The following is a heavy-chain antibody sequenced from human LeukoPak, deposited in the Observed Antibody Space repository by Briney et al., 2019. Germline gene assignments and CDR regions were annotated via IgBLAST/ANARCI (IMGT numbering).Heavy chain of an antibody. Sequence: PGGSLRLSCAASGFTVSSNYMSWVRQAPGKGLEGVSVIYSGGSTYYADSVKSRFTISRDNSKNTLYLQMNSLRAEDTAVYYCARDGGDPRDYYGMDVWGQGTTVTVSS. V-gene: IGHV3-66*01. D-gene: IGHD3-16*01. CDR2: IYSGGST. J-gene: IGHJ6*02. CDR3: ARDGGDPRDYYGMDV. CDR1: GFTVSSNY.